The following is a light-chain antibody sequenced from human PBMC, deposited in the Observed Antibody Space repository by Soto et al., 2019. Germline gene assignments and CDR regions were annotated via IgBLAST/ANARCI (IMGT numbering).Light chain of an antibody. CDR3: QHRASWPLT. CDR2: DAS. Sequence: EIVLTQSPAILSLSPGERATLSCSASQSVTIKLAWYQQKPGQPPRLLIYDASTRATGTPARFSGSGSGTDFTLFISSLEPEDSAFYFCQHRASWPLTFGGGTKVEI. CDR1: QSVTIK. J-gene: IGKJ4*01. V-gene: IGKV3-11*01.